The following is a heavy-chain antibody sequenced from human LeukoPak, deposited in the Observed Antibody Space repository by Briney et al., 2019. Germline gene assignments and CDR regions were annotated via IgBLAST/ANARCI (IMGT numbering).Heavy chain of an antibody. CDR1: GGSISSYY. CDR3: ARPYCSGGSCGALDV. V-gene: IGHV4-59*08. CDR2: IYYSGST. D-gene: IGHD2-15*01. Sequence: TSETLSLTCTVSGGSISSYYWSWIRQPPGKGLEWIGYIYYSGSTNYNPSLKSRVTISVDTSKNQFSLKLSSVTAADTAVYYCARPYCSGGSCGALDVWGKGTTVTVSS. J-gene: IGHJ6*04.